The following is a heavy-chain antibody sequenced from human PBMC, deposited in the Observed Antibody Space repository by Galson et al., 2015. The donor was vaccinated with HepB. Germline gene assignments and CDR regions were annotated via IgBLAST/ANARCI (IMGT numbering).Heavy chain of an antibody. Sequence: KVSCQASAYTFTSYDVNWVRQATGQGLEWMGWTNPNSGYTGYAQKFKGRVTMTRDNSISTAYMELSGLRSEDTAVYYCARGNRLYSTRWNSLDFDIWGQGTMVTVSS. J-gene: IGHJ3*02. CDR3: ARGNRLYSTRWNSLDFDI. CDR2: TNPNSGYT. D-gene: IGHD6-13*01. V-gene: IGHV1-8*01. CDR1: AYTFTSYD.